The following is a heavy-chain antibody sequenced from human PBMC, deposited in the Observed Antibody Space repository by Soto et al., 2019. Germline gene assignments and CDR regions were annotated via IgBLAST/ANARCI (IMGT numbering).Heavy chain of an antibody. CDR1: GFTFSSYA. D-gene: IGHD2-8*01. V-gene: IGHV3-48*02. J-gene: IGHJ6*02. Sequence: LRLSCAASGFTFSSYAMHWVRQAPGKGLEWFSYITSDSSTISYADSVKGRFTVSRDNAKNSLYLQMNSLRDEDTAVYYCARVGRGVYGMDVWGQGTSVTVSS. CDR3: ARVGRGVYGMDV. CDR2: ITSDSSTI.